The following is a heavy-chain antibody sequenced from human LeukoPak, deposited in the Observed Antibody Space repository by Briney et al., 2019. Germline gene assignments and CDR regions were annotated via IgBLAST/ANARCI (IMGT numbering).Heavy chain of an antibody. CDR2: ISYDGSNN. Sequence: GRSLRLSCAASGFTFSGYGMHWVRQAPGKGLEWVAVISYDGSNNYYADSVKGRFAISRDNSKNTLYLQMNSLRAEDTAVYYCAKDRGVGRQQLTYFFDYWGQGTLVTVSS. J-gene: IGHJ4*02. V-gene: IGHV3-30*18. D-gene: IGHD6-13*01. CDR3: AKDRGVGRQQLTYFFDY. CDR1: GFTFSGYG.